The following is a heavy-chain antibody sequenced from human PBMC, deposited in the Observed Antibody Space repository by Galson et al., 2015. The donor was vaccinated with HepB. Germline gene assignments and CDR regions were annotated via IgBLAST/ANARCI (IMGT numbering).Heavy chain of an antibody. J-gene: IGHJ3*02. V-gene: IGHV4-39*01. CDR2: IYYSGST. D-gene: IGHD6-13*01. CDR3: ARPVSSRRNDAFDI. Sequence: SETLSLTCTVSGGSISSSSYYWGWIRQPPGKGLEWIGSIYYSGSTYYNPSLKSRVTISVDTSKNQFSLKLSSVTAADTAVYYCARPVSSRRNDAFDIWGQGTMVTVSS. CDR1: GGSISSSSYY.